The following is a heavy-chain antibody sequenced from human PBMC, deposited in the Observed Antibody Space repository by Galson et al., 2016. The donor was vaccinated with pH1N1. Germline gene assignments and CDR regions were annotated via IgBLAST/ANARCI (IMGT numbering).Heavy chain of an antibody. V-gene: IGHV2-5*02. D-gene: IGHD3-16*02. CDR1: GFSLTTSGVG. CDR2: IYWDDDK. Sequence: PALVKPTQTLTLTCTFSGFSLTTSGVGVGWIRQPPGKALEWLALIYWDDDKRYSSSLKSRLTITKDPSTNQVVLTMTNMDPVDAATYYCATSVYDYIWGIYRGNYFDYGGQGTLVTVAS. CDR3: ATSVYDYIWGIYRGNYFDY. J-gene: IGHJ4*02.